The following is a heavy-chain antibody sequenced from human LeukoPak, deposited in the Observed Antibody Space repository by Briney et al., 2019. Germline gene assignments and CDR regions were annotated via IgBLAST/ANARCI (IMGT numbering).Heavy chain of an antibody. J-gene: IGHJ6*02. V-gene: IGHV4-39*01. CDR1: GGSISSSSYY. Sequence: SETLSLTCTVSGGSISSSSYYWGWIRQPPGKGLEWIGSIYYSGSTYYNPSLRSRVTISVDTSKNQFSLKLSSVTAADTAVHYCARHQWQWLEESNYYYGMDVWGQGTTVTVSS. CDR3: ARHQWQWLEESNYYYGMDV. CDR2: IYYSGST. D-gene: IGHD6-19*01.